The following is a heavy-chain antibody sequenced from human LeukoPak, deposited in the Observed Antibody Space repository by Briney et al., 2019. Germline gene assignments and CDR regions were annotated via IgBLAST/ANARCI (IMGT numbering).Heavy chain of an antibody. CDR1: GGSISSSSYY. V-gene: IGHV4-39*01. CDR2: IYYSGST. CDR3: ARQTYYYGSGSHNP. D-gene: IGHD3-10*01. J-gene: IGHJ5*02. Sequence: SETLSLTCTVSGGSISSSSYYWGWIRQPPGKGLEWIGSIYYSGSTYYNPSLKCRVTISVDTSKNQFSLKLSSVTAADTAVYYCARQTYYYGSGSHNPWGQGTLVTVSS.